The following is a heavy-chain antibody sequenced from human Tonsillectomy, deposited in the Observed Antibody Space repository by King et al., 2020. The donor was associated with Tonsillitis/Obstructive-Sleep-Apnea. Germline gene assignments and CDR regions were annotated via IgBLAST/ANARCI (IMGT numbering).Heavy chain of an antibody. CDR1: GGIFSSYG. Sequence: QLVQSGAEVKKPGSSVKVSCKASGGIFSSYGISWVRQAPGQGLEWMGRIIPMFGITNYAQKFQGRVTITADKSTNTAYMELTSLRSEDTAVYYCARQIYDLPSHYYEYYMDVWGKGTTVTVSS. D-gene: IGHD3-3*01. CDR3: ARQIYDLPSHYYEYYMDV. J-gene: IGHJ6*03. CDR2: IIPMFGIT. V-gene: IGHV1-69*09.